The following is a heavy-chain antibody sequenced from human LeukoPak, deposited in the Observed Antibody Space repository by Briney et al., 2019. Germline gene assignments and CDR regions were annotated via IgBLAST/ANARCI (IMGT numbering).Heavy chain of an antibody. D-gene: IGHD5-12*01. Sequence: PSETLSLTCTVSGGSISSSNRYWGWIRQPPEKGLEWIGTIYYTGSTYYSPSLRSRVTISVDTSKNQFSLKLSSVTAADTAVYYCARIYGITTSFFDYWGQGTLVTVSS. CDR1: GGSISSSNRY. CDR3: ARIYGITTSFFDY. J-gene: IGHJ4*02. V-gene: IGHV4-39*01. CDR2: IYYTGST.